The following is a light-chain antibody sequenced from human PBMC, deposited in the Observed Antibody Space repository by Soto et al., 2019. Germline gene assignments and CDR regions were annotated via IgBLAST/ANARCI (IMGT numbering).Light chain of an antibody. Sequence: QSALTQPASVSGSPGQSITISCTGTSGDIGSYNRVSWYQQHPGKAPKLIIYEVTDRPSGVSNRFSGSKSGNTASLTISGLQAEDEAEYYCGTWDSSLNVVVFGGGTQLTVL. J-gene: IGLJ3*02. CDR3: GTWDSSLNVVV. CDR2: EVT. CDR1: SGDIGSYNR. V-gene: IGLV2-14*01.